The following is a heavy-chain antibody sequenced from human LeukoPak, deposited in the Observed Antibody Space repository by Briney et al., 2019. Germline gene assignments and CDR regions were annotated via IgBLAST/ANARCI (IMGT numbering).Heavy chain of an antibody. CDR3: ASGVNYFDY. J-gene: IGHJ4*02. D-gene: IGHD3-3*01. CDR2: ISSRSSYI. Sequence: PGGTLRLSCAPSGFTSSSYNMKWVRQAPGKGLEWVSPISSRSSYIFYADSVKGRSTISRDNAKKSLYLQMNSLRAEDTAVYYCASGVNYFDYWGQGKLVTVSS. CDR1: GFTSSSYN. V-gene: IGHV3-21*01.